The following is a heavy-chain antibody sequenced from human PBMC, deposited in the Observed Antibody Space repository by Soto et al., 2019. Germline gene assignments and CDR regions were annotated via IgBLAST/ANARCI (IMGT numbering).Heavy chain of an antibody. J-gene: IGHJ6*02. V-gene: IGHV4-34*01. CDR3: ARGRNYYYGMEV. Sequence: PSETLSLTCAVYGGSFSGYYWSWIRQPPGKGLEWIGEINHSGSTNYNPSLKSRVTISVDTSKNQFSLKLSSVTAADTSVYYCARGRNYYYGMEVWGQGTTVTVSS. CDR1: GGSFSGYY. CDR2: INHSGST.